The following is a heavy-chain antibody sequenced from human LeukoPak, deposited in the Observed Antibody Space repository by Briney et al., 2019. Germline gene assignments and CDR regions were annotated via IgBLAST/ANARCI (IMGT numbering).Heavy chain of an antibody. D-gene: IGHD1-26*01. CDR1: GFTFSRYA. V-gene: IGHV3-30*03. J-gene: IGHJ4*02. CDR3: ARDRGYSGSSLFDN. CDR2: ISDDGKNK. Sequence: PGGSLRLSCAGSGFTFSRYAMHWVRQAPGEGLEWMAVISDDGKNKAYGDAVVGRFTISRDNSKNTVFVQMNFLRAEDTAVYYCARDRGYSGSSLFDNWGQGTLVTVSS.